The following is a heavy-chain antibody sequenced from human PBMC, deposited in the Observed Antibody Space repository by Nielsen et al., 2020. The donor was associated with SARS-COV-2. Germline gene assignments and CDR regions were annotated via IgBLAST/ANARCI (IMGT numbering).Heavy chain of an antibody. V-gene: IGHV3-66*01. CDR3: AKVLRYAHQYDI. CDR1: GFTVSSNY. Sequence: GESLKISCAASGFTVSSNYMSWVRQAPGKGLEWVSVIYSGGSTYYADSVKGRFTISRDNSKNTLYLQMNSLRAEDTAVYYCAKVLRYAHQYDIWGQGTMVTVSS. CDR2: IYSGGST. J-gene: IGHJ3*02. D-gene: IGHD3-16*01.